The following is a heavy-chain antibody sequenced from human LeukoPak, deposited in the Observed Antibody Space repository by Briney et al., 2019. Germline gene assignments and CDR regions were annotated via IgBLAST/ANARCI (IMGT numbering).Heavy chain of an antibody. Sequence: GGALRLSCAASGFTFSSHAVSWVRQAPGKGLEWVSPISGSGGSTSYADSVKGRFTISRDNSKNTLYLQKNSLRAEDTAVYYCAKERSGGNPNWFDPWGQGTLVTVSS. CDR1: GFTFSSHA. V-gene: IGHV3-23*01. D-gene: IGHD2-15*01. CDR2: ISGSGGST. CDR3: AKERSGGNPNWFDP. J-gene: IGHJ5*02.